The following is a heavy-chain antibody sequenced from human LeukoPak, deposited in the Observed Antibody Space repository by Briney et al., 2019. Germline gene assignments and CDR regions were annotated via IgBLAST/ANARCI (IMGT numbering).Heavy chain of an antibody. CDR1: GGSISSSSYY. V-gene: IGHV4-39*01. D-gene: IGHD3-22*01. Sequence: SETLSLTCTVSGGSISSSSYYWGWIRQPPGKGLEWIGSIYYSGSTYYNPSLKSRVTISVDTSKNQFSLKLSSVTAADTAVYYCARLQGYYDRSGYLPDDYGGQGTLVTVSS. J-gene: IGHJ4*02. CDR2: IYYSGST. CDR3: ARLQGYYDRSGYLPDDY.